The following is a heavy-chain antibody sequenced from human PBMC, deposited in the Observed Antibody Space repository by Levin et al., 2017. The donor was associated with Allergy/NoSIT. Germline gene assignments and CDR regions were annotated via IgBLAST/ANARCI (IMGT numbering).Heavy chain of an antibody. CDR3: ANGEDGMDV. CDR1: RFTFSSHG. V-gene: IGHV3-23*01. D-gene: IGHD3-3*01. Sequence: PGGSLRLSCAASRFTFSSHGMTWVRQAPGKGLEWVSSISNSGGRTHYADSVKGRFTISRDNFKNTLFLQMNSLRADDTAVYYCANGEDGMDVWGQGTTVTVSS. CDR2: ISNSGGRT. J-gene: IGHJ6*02.